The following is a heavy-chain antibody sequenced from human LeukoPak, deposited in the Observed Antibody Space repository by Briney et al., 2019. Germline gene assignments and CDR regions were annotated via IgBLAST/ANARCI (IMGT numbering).Heavy chain of an antibody. V-gene: IGHV4-59*08. D-gene: IGHD6-13*01. CDR2: IYYSGST. CDR1: GGSISSYY. CDR3: ARGGIAEHDAFEI. Sequence: SETLSLTCTVSGGSISSYYWSWIRQPPGKGLEWIGYIYYSGSTNYNPSLKSRVTISVDTSKNQFSLKLSSVTAADTAVYYCARGGIAEHDAFEIWGQGTMVTVSS. J-gene: IGHJ3*02.